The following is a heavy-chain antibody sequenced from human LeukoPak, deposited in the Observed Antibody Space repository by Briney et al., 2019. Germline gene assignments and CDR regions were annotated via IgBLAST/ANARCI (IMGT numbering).Heavy chain of an antibody. CDR3: ARDSIFGPPRMNY. CDR2: IKQDGSEK. J-gene: IGHJ4*02. V-gene: IGHV3-7*01. D-gene: IGHD3-3*01. Sequence: GGSLRLSCAASGFTFSSYWMSWVRQAPGKGLERVANIKQDGSEKYYVDSVKGRFTISRDNAKNSLYLQMNSLRAEDTAVYYCARDSIFGPPRMNYWGQGTLATVSS. CDR1: GFTFSSYW.